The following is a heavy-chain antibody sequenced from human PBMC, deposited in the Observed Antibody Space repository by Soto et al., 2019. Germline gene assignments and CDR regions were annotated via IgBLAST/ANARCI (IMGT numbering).Heavy chain of an antibody. V-gene: IGHV3-53*01. CDR2: IYTGGTT. CDR1: GFTVTINY. Sequence: EVQVVESGGGLIQPGGSLRLSCAVSGFTVTINYMSWVRQAPGKGLEWVSVIYTGGTTFYADSVKGRFTISRDTSRNTLYLHMNSRRGEDTAVYYCHGYGHWGQGTLVTVSS. J-gene: IGHJ4*02. CDR3: HGYGH. D-gene: IGHD5-12*01.